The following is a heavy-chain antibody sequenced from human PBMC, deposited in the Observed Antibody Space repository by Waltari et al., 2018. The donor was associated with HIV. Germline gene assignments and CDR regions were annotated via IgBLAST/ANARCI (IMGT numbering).Heavy chain of an antibody. CDR1: GGSISSSSYY. J-gene: IGHJ4*02. V-gene: IGHV4-39*07. CDR3: ARAPWGITTDSRGHMEFDY. CDR2: IYYSGST. D-gene: IGHD3-22*01. Sequence: QLQLQESGPGLVKPSETLSLTCTVSGGSISSSSYYWGWIRQPPGKGLEWIGSIYYSGSTYYNPSLKSRVTISVDTSKNQFSLKLSSVTAADTAVYYCARAPWGITTDSRGHMEFDYWGQGTLVTVSS.